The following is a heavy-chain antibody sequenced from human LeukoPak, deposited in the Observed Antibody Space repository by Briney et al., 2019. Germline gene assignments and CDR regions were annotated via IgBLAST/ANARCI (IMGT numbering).Heavy chain of an antibody. D-gene: IGHD3-10*01. CDR2: IRYDGSNK. CDR3: AKSRITMVRGVNGDFDY. V-gene: IGHV3-30*02. J-gene: IGHJ4*02. CDR1: GFTFSSYG. Sequence: QPGGSLRLSCAASGFTFSSYGMHWVRQAPGKGLEWVAFIRYDGSNKYYADSVKGRFTISRDNSKTTLYLQMNSLRAEDTAVYYCAKSRITMVRGVNGDFDYWGQGTLVTVSS.